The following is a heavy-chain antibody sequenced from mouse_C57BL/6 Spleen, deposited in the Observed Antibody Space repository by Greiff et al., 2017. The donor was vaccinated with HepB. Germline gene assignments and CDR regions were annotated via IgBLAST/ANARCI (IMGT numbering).Heavy chain of an antibody. Sequence: EVQLQQSGAELVRPGASVQLSCTASGFNIKDDYMHWVKQRPEQGLEWIGWIDPENGDTEYASKFQGKATLTADTSSNTAYLQLSSLTSEDTAVYYCTTRGYDGSRGYFDVWGTGTTVTVSS. CDR1: GFNIKDDY. D-gene: IGHD1-1*01. CDR2: IDPENGDT. V-gene: IGHV14-4*01. J-gene: IGHJ1*03. CDR3: TTRGYDGSRGYFDV.